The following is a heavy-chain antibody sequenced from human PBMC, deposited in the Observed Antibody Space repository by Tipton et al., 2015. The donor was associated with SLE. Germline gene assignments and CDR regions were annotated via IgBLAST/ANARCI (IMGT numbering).Heavy chain of an antibody. CDR1: GGPFSSYT. D-gene: IGHD1-1*01. CDR3: AREGDWKLDY. V-gene: IGHV1-69*04. Sequence: QSGPEVKKPGSSAKVSCKASGGPFSSYTISWVRQAPGQGLEWMGRIIPALGLTNYPQKFKGRVTITADKSTRTVYMNLSSLRSDDTAVYYCAREGDWKLDYWGQGTVVTVSS. J-gene: IGHJ4*02. CDR2: IIPALGLT.